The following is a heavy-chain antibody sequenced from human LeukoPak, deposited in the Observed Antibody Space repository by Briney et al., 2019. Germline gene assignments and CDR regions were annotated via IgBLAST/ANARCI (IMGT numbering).Heavy chain of an antibody. J-gene: IGHJ4*02. CDR2: INPNSGGT. CDR3: ARGGYYDCWSGYFTFDY. V-gene: IGHV1-2*02. D-gene: IGHD3-3*01. CDR1: GYTFTVYY. Sequence: GASVKVSCKASGYTFTVYYMHWVRQAPRQGLEWMGWINPNSGGTNYAQKFQGRVTMTRDTSISTAYMELSRLRSDDTAVYYCARGGYYDCWSGYFTFDYWGEGTLVTVSS.